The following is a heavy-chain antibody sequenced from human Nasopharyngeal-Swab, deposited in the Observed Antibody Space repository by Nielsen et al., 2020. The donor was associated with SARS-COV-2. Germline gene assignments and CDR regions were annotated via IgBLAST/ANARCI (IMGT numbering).Heavy chain of an antibody. CDR2: IWYDGSNK. J-gene: IGHJ6*03. CDR3: ARDPYYSGSYIGYYYYYMDV. D-gene: IGHD1-26*01. V-gene: IGHV3-33*01. Sequence: WIRQPQGKGLEWVVVIWYDGSNKYYADSVKGRFTISRDNSKNTLYLQMNSLRAEDTAVYYCARDPYYSGSYIGYYYYYMDVWGKGTTVTVSS.